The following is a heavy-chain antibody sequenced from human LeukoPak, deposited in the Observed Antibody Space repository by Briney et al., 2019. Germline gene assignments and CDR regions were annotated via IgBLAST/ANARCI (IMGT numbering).Heavy chain of an antibody. CDR2: IYYSGST. CDR1: GGSISSYY. D-gene: IGHD3-3*01. Sequence: SETLSFTCTVSGGSISSYYWSWIRQPPGKGLEWIGYIYYSGSTNYNPSLKSRVTISVDTSKNQFSLKLSSVTAADTAVYYCARDHRISITIFGVDRMYFDYWGQGTLVTVSS. V-gene: IGHV4-59*12. CDR3: ARDHRISITIFGVDRMYFDY. J-gene: IGHJ4*02.